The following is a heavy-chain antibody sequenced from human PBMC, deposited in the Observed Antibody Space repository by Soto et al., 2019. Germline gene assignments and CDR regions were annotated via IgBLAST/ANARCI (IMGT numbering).Heavy chain of an antibody. CDR3: ARSVGYYYYGMDV. CDR1: GDSLRSGDYY. CDR2: IYYSGST. Sequence: DLEESGPGLVKPSQSLSLTCTVLGDSLRSGDYYWNWIRQPPGRGLEWIGYIYYSGSTYYNPSLKSRLTMSVDTSKNQFSLRLSSVIAADTAVYYCARSVGYYYYGMDVWGQGTTVIVSS. V-gene: IGHV4-30-4*01. D-gene: IGHD1-26*01. J-gene: IGHJ6*02.